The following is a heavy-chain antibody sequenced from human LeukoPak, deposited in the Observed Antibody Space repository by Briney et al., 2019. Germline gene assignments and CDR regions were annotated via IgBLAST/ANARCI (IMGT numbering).Heavy chain of an antibody. J-gene: IGHJ4*02. CDR2: INPKSGGT. CDR3: ARDKLRYFDY. V-gene: IGHV1-2*02. Sequence: ASVRVSSKASGYTFTDYYMHWVRQAPGQGLEWMGWINPKSGGTNYAQQFQGRVPMTRDKSISTAYMELSRLRSDDTAMYYCARDKLRYFDYWRQGTLVTVSS. D-gene: IGHD3-10*01. CDR1: GYTFTDYY.